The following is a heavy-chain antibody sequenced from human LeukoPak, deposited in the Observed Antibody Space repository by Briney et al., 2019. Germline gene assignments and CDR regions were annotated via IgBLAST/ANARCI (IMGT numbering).Heavy chain of an antibody. CDR3: ARPSLNTGSYFDY. V-gene: IGHV3-7*01. CDR1: GFSFSNYW. J-gene: IGHJ4*02. CDR2: IKQDGSEI. Sequence: GGSLRLSCAASGFSFSNYWMSWGRQAPGKGLEWVANIKQDGSEIYYVDSVRGRFTISRDNAKNSLSLQMNTLRAEDTAVYYCARPSLNTGSYFDYWGQGILVSVSS. D-gene: IGHD1-26*01.